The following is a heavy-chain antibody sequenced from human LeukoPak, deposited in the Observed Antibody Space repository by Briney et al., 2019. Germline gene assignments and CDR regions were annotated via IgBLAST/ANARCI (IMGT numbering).Heavy chain of an antibody. CDR2: ISSSSSYI. Sequence: GGSLRLSCAASGSTFSSYSMNWVRQAPGKGLEWVSSISSSSSYIYYADSVKGRFTISRDNAKNSLYLQMNSLRAEDTAVYYCARAMEWFGELFYFDYWGQGTLVTVSS. J-gene: IGHJ4*02. V-gene: IGHV3-21*01. D-gene: IGHD3-10*01. CDR3: ARAMEWFGELFYFDY. CDR1: GSTFSSYS.